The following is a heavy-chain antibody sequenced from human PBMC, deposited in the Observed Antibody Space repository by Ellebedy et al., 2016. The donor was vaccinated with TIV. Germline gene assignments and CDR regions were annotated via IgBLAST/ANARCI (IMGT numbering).Heavy chain of an antibody. J-gene: IGHJ2*01. Sequence: MPSETLSLTCTVSGDSISGYYWSRIRQPPGKRLEWIASIYYSGYANHNPSLKSRVTVSLDTSKNQFSLKLSSVTAADTAVYYCASPRERPLSWYLGLWGRGTLVTVSS. CDR3: ASPRERPLSWYLGL. D-gene: IGHD5-24*01. CDR1: GDSISGYY. CDR2: IYYSGYA. V-gene: IGHV4-59*01.